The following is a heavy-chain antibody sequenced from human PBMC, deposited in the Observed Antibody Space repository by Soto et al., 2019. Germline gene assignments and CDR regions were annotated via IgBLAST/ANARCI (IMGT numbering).Heavy chain of an antibody. CDR1: GGSFSGYY. CDR3: ASLIEAADLDY. Sequence: QVQLQQWGAGLLKPSETLSLTCAVYGGSFSGYYWSWIRQPPGKGLEWIGEINHSGSTNYNPSLKSRVTISVDTSKNQFSLKRSSVHAADPAVSYCASLIEAADLDYWGQGTLVTVSS. CDR2: INHSGST. D-gene: IGHD6-13*01. J-gene: IGHJ4*02. V-gene: IGHV4-34*01.